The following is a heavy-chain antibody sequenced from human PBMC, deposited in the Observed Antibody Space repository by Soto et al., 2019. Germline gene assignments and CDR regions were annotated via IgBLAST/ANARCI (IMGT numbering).Heavy chain of an antibody. Sequence: GGSLRLSCAASGFTFSSYSMNWVRQAPGKGLEWVSSISSSSSYIYYADSVKGRFTISRDNAKNSLYLQMNSLRAEDTAVYYCASEGTHDYYDSSCYNDHWGHGTLFTDSS. CDR3: ASEGTHDYYDSSCYNDH. V-gene: IGHV3-21*01. CDR1: GFTFSSYS. D-gene: IGHD3-22*01. CDR2: ISSSSSYI. J-gene: IGHJ4*01.